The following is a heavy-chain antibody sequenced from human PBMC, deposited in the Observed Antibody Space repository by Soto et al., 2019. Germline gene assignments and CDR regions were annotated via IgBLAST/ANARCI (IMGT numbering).Heavy chain of an antibody. V-gene: IGHV4-59*08. CDR1: GGSISSYY. CDR2: IYYSGST. D-gene: IGHD2-21*02. CDR3: ARLSRAGDWHFDY. Sequence: SETLSLTCTVSGGSISSYYWSWIRQPPGKGLEWIGYIYYSGSTNYNPSLKSRVTISVDTSKNQFSLKLSSVTAADTAVYYCARLSRAGDWHFDYWGQGTLVTVSS. J-gene: IGHJ4*02.